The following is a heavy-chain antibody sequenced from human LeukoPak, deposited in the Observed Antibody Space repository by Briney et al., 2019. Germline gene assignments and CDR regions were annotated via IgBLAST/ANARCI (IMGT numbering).Heavy chain of an antibody. D-gene: IGHD3-22*01. Sequence: GASVKVSCKASGGTFSSYAISWVRQAPGQGLEWMGGIIPIFGTANYAQKFKGRVTITTDESTSTAYMELSSLRSEDTAVYYCAKYYYDSSGAYSGAFDIWGQGTMVTVSS. V-gene: IGHV1-69*05. CDR3: AKYYYDSSGAYSGAFDI. CDR2: IIPIFGTA. J-gene: IGHJ3*02. CDR1: GGTFSSYA.